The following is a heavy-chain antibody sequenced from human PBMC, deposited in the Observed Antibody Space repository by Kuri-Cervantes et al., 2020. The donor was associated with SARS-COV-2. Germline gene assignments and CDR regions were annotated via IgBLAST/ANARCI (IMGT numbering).Heavy chain of an antibody. Sequence: GESLKISCAASGFTFSSYAMHWVRQAPGKGLEWVAVISYDGSNKYYADSVKGRFTISRDNSKNTLYLQMNSLRAEDTAVYHCAKDESAWEWYYYYYMDVWGKGTTVTVSS. CDR1: GFTFSSYA. CDR2: ISYDGSNK. D-gene: IGHD1-26*01. CDR3: AKDESAWEWYYYYYMDV. V-gene: IGHV3-30-3*01. J-gene: IGHJ6*03.